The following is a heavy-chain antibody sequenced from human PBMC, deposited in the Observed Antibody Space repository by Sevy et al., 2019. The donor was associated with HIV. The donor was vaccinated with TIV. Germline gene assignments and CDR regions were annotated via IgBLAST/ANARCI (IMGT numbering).Heavy chain of an antibody. CDR2: ISYDGSNK. CDR1: GFTFSSYG. J-gene: IGHJ6*02. V-gene: IGHV3-30*18. Sequence: GGSLRLSCAASGFTFSSYGMHWVRQAPGKGLEWVAVISYDGSNKYYADSVKGRFTISRDNSKNTLYLQMISLRAEDTGVYYCAKDRAGIAAAGTAIYYYYGMDVWGQGTTVTVSS. D-gene: IGHD6-13*01. CDR3: AKDRAGIAAAGTAIYYYYGMDV.